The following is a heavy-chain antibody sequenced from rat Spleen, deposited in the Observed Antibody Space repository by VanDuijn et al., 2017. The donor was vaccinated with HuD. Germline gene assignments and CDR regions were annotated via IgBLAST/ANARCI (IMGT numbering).Heavy chain of an antibody. CDR3: ARHGPGSWYFDL. D-gene: IGHD5-1*01. CDR2: IIFDGSRT. J-gene: IGHJ1*01. V-gene: IGHV5S10*01. CDR1: GFTFSDYN. Sequence: EVQLVESGGGLVQSGRSLKLSCAASGFTFSDYNMAWVRQAPKKGLEWVATIIFDGSRTYYRDSVKGRFTISRDNAKTTLYLQMDSLRSEDTATYFCARHGPGSWYFDLWGPGTMVTVSS.